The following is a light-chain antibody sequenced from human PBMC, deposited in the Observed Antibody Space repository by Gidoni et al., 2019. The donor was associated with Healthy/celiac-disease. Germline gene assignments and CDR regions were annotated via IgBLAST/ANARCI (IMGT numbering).Light chain of an antibody. CDR1: SSNIGNNA. CDR3: AAWDDRLNGVV. CDR2: YDD. J-gene: IGLJ2*01. V-gene: IGLV1-36*01. Sequence: QSVLTQPPSVSEAPRQWVTISCSGSSSNIGNNAVNWYQQLPGKAPKLLIYYDDLLPSGVSDRFSGSKSGTSASLAISGLQSEDEADYYCAAWDDRLNGVVFGGGTKLTVL.